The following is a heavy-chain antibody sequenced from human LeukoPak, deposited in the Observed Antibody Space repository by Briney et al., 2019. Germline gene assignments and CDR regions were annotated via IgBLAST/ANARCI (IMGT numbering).Heavy chain of an antibody. D-gene: IGHD3-10*01. Sequence: GGALRLSCAASGFTFSSYWMHWVRQASGKGLVWVSRINSDGSSTNYADSVKGRFTISRDNAKNTLYLQMNSLRAEDTAMYYCVRDLDGSGNYHWFDPWGQGTLVTVSS. CDR2: INSDGSST. CDR3: VRDLDGSGNYHWFDP. CDR1: GFTFSSYW. J-gene: IGHJ5*02. V-gene: IGHV3-74*01.